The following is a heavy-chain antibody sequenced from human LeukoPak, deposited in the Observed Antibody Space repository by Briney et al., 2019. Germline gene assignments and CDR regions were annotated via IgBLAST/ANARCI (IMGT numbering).Heavy chain of an antibody. V-gene: IGHV4-34*01. J-gene: IGHJ4*02. Sequence: SETLSLTXAVYGGSFSGYYWSWIRQPPGKGLEWIGEINHSGSTNYNPSLKSRVTISVDTSKNQFSLKLSSVTAADTAVYYCARGLSTTTDYWGQGTLVTVSS. CDR1: GGSFSGYY. CDR3: ARGLSTTTDY. D-gene: IGHD5/OR15-5a*01. CDR2: INHSGST.